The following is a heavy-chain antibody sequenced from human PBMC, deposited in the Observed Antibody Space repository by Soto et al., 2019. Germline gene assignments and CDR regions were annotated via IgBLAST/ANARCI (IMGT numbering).Heavy chain of an antibody. J-gene: IGHJ6*02. CDR1: GFTFSSYW. CDR2: INSDGSST. CDR3: ASGLRGLATTPSYGMDV. D-gene: IGHD5-12*01. Sequence: GGSLRLSCAASGFTFSSYWMHWVRQAPGKGLVWVSRINSDGSSTSYADSVKGRFTISRDNAKNTLYLQMNSLRAEDTAVYYCASGLRGLATTPSYGMDVWGQGTTVTVSS. V-gene: IGHV3-74*01.